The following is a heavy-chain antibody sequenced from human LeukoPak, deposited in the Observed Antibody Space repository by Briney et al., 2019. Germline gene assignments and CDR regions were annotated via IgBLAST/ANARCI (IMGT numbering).Heavy chain of an antibody. J-gene: IGHJ5*02. V-gene: IGHV3-23*01. CDR1: GFTFSEYS. D-gene: IGHD2-15*01. CDR2: IRSNGRDT. Sequence: GGSLRLSCAASGFTFSEYSMSWVRQAPGKGLEWVSNIRSNGRDTYYTDSVRGRFTISRDNSKNTLYLEMNSLRAEDTAVYYCAKGGYTTCFDPWGQGTLVTVSS. CDR3: AKGGYTTCFDP.